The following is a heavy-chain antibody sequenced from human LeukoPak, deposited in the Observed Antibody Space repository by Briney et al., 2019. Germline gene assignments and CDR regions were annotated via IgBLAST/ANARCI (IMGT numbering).Heavy chain of an antibody. Sequence: SSVKVSCKASGGTFSSYAISWVRQAPGQGLEWMGGIIPIFGTANYAQKFQGRVTITADESRSTAYMELSSLRSEDTAVYYCARDYGGNLDAFDTWGQGTMVTVSS. CDR2: IIPIFGTA. J-gene: IGHJ3*02. CDR3: ARDYGGNLDAFDT. V-gene: IGHV1-69*01. D-gene: IGHD4-23*01. CDR1: GGTFSSYA.